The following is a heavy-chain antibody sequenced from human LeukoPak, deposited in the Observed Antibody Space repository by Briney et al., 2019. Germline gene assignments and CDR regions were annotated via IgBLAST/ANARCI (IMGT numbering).Heavy chain of an antibody. J-gene: IGHJ4*02. CDR1: GYTFTGYY. Sequence: ASVKVSYKTSGYTFTGYYIHWVRQAPGQGLEWMGWINPSSGDTKYAQKFRGRVTITTDTSIRTAYMELSRLRSGDTAVYYCARGIVIVPAAVPPYFDFWGQGSLVTVSS. D-gene: IGHD2-2*01. V-gene: IGHV1-2*02. CDR2: INPSSGDT. CDR3: ARGIVIVPAAVPPYFDF.